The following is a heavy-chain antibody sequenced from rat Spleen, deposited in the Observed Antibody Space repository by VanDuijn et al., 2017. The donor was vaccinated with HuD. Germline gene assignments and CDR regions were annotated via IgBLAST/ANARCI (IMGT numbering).Heavy chain of an antibody. CDR1: GFTFSNCD. CDR3: TRDLGGD. Sequence: EVQLVESGGGLVQPGRSMKLSCVASGFTFSNCDMAWVRQAPTKGLEWVATISTSGCSTYYRDSVKGRFTLSRDNAKNTLYLQMNSMRSEDTATYYCTRDLGGDWGQGVMVTVSS. V-gene: IGHV5-46*01. D-gene: IGHD5-1*01. CDR2: ISTSGCST. J-gene: IGHJ2*01.